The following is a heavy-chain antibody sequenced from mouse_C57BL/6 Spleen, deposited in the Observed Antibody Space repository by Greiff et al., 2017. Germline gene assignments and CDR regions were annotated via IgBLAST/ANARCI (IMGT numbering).Heavy chain of an antibody. V-gene: IGHV3-6*01. CDR3: ARNYEGFAY. D-gene: IGHD1-1*01. J-gene: IGHJ3*01. CDR1: GYSITSGYY. Sequence: EVKLQESGPGLVKPSQSLSLTCSVTGYSITSGYYWNWLRQFPGNKLEWMGYISYDGSNNYHPSLKNRIPITRDTSKNQFFLKLNSVTTEDTATYYCARNYEGFAYWGQGTLVTVSA. CDR2: ISYDGSN.